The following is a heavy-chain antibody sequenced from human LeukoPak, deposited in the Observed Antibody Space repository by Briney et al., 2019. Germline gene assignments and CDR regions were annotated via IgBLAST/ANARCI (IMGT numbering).Heavy chain of an antibody. J-gene: IGHJ6*03. V-gene: IGHV3-30*18. CDR2: ISSDGRTQ. CDR1: GFSFSNYG. D-gene: IGHD2-2*01. CDR3: AKGSTSWFYYYYYMDV. Sequence: GGSLRLSCAASGFSFSNYGMNWVRQAPGKGPEWVAIISSDGRTQIYTDSVKGRFTISRDNLKKTLNLQMNSLRAEDTAVYYCAKGSTSWFYYYYYMDVWGKGTTVTVSS.